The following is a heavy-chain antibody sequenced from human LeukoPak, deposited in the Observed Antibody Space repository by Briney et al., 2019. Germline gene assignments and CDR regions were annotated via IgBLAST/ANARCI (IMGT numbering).Heavy chain of an antibody. J-gene: IGHJ6*03. CDR2: VKQDGSEK. CDR3: ARDETGYSSSWRKRDYYYYYMDV. V-gene: IGHV3-7*01. D-gene: IGHD6-13*01. Sequence: GGSLRLSCAASGFTFSSYWMSWVRQAPGKGLEWVANVKQDGSEKYYVDSVKGRFTISRDNAKNSLYLQMNSLRAEDTAVYYCARDETGYSSSWRKRDYYYYYMDVWGKGTTVTVSS. CDR1: GFTFSSYW.